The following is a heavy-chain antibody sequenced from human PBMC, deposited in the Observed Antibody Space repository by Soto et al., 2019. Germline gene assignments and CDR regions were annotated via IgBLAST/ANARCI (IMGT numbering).Heavy chain of an antibody. CDR2: ISYSGST. J-gene: IGHJ5*02. Sequence: SETLSLTCTVSGASITTYYWSWIRQPPGKGLEWIGYISYSGSTDYNPSLKRRVTISFDASKNQISLQVRSATAADAAVYYCARDLKEYCSDGKCNWFDPWGQGTLVTVSS. CDR3: ARDLKEYCSDGKCNWFDP. V-gene: IGHV4-59*01. D-gene: IGHD2-15*01. CDR1: GASITTYY.